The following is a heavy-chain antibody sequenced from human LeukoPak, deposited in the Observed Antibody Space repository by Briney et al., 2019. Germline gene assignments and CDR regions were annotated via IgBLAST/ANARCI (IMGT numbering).Heavy chain of an antibody. CDR3: ARRRSEEFDFDC. V-gene: IGHV1-18*01. CDR2: ISGYNGNT. D-gene: IGHD6-19*01. CDR1: GYIFSTHG. J-gene: IGHJ4*02. Sequence: ASVKVSCKASGYIFSTHGIGWVRQAPGQGLEWMGCISGYNGNTNYAQKLQGRVTMTTDTSTSTAYMELRSLRSDDTAVYYCARRRSEEFDFDCWGQGTLVTVSS.